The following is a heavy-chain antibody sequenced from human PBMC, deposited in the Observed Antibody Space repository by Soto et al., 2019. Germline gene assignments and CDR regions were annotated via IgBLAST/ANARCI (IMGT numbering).Heavy chain of an antibody. D-gene: IGHD5-12*01. CDR1: GYTFTSYA. J-gene: IGHJ5*02. CDR3: ARDGDSGYEYNWFDP. CDR2: INAGSGNT. Sequence: ASVKVSCKASGYTFTSYAMHWVRQAPGQRLEWMGRINAGSGNTKYSQKFQGRVTMTRDTSTSTVYMELSSLRSEDTAVYYCARDGDSGYEYNWFDPWGQGTLVTVSS. V-gene: IGHV1-3*01.